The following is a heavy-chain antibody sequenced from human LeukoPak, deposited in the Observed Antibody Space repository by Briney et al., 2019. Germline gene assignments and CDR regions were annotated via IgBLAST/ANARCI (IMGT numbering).Heavy chain of an antibody. V-gene: IGHV3-48*03. CDR3: AELGITMVGGV. D-gene: IGHD3-10*02. Sequence: GGSLRLSCAASGFTFSSYEMNWVRQAPGKGLEWVSYISSSGSTIYYADSVKGRFTISRDNAKNSLCLQMNSLRAEDTAVYYCAELGITMVGGVWGKGTTVTISS. CDR2: ISSSGSTI. CDR1: GFTFSSYE. J-gene: IGHJ6*04.